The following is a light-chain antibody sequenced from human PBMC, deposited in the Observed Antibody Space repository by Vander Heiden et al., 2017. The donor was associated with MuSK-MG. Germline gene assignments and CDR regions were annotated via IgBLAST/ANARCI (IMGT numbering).Light chain of an antibody. Sequence: EIVLTQSPGTLSLSPGERATLSCRASQSVSSSYLAWYQQKPGQAPRLLIYGASFRATGIPDRFSGSGSGTDFTLTISRLEPEDFAVYYCQQCGSSPPRFTFGPGTKVDIK. J-gene: IGKJ3*01. CDR2: GAS. CDR3: QQCGSSPPRFT. V-gene: IGKV3-20*01. CDR1: QSVSSSY.